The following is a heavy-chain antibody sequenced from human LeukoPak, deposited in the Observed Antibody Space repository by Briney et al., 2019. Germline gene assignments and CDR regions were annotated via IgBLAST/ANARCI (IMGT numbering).Heavy chain of an antibody. J-gene: IGHJ4*02. CDR3: AKRSTPGGYYFDY. D-gene: IGHD3-10*01. V-gene: IGHV3-23*01. CDR1: GFTFSSYA. Sequence: PGGSLRLSCAPSGFTFSSYAMSWVRQAPGKGLEWVXAISGSGGSTYYADSVKGRFTISRDNSKNTLYLQMNSLRAEDTAVYYCAKRSTPGGYYFDYWGQGTLVTVSS. CDR2: ISGSGGST.